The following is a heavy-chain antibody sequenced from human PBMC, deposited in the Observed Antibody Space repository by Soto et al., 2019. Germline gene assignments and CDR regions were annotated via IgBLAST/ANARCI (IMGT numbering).Heavy chain of an antibody. Sequence: QVHLVQSGAEVKKPGASVKVSCKASGYTFTGYYIHWVRQAPGQGLEWMGWINPKSGGAHIAQKFEGWVTMTRDTSISTIYMELSSLRSNDTAVYYCAKDYYDGSASYGIEIWGQGTKVTVAS. J-gene: IGHJ3*02. D-gene: IGHD3-16*01. CDR1: GYTFTGYY. CDR2: INPKSGGA. CDR3: AKDYYDGSASYGIEI. V-gene: IGHV1-2*04.